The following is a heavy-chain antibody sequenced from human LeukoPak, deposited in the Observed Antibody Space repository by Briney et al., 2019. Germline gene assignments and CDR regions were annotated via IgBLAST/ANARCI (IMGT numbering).Heavy chain of an antibody. CDR1: GGTFSSYA. D-gene: IGHD2-2*01. CDR3: ARVQIVVVPAAILAVAAGAFDI. CDR2: IIPIFGTA. J-gene: IGHJ3*02. V-gene: IGHV1-69*13. Sequence: GASVKVSCKASGGTFSSYAISWVRQAPGQGLEWMGGIIPIFGTANYAQKSQGRVTITADESTSTAYMELSSLRSEDTAVYYCARVQIVVVPAAILAVAAGAFDIWGQGTMVTVSS.